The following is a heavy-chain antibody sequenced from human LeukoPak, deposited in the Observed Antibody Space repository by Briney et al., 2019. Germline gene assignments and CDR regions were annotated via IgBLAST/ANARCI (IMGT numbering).Heavy chain of an antibody. CDR1: GFTFSSYG. Sequence: GGSLRLSCAASGFTFSSYGMHWVRQAPGKGLEWVAVISYDGSNKYYADSVKGRFTISRDNSKNTLYLQMNSLRAEDTAVYYCAKGSYYGGDYGPWGLGTLVTVSS. V-gene: IGHV3-30*18. D-gene: IGHD4-23*01. CDR3: AKGSYYGGDYGP. CDR2: ISYDGSNK. J-gene: IGHJ5*02.